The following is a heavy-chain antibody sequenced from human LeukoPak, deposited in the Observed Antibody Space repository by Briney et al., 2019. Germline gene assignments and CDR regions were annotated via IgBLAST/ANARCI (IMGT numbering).Heavy chain of an antibody. Sequence: PGGSLRLSCAASRFTFNNYWMHWVRQAPGKGLVWVSRINRDGSSTNYADSVKGRITISRDNAKNTLYLQMNSLRAEDTAVYYCARATTGMPDYWGQGTLVTVSS. V-gene: IGHV3-74*01. CDR1: RFTFNNYW. J-gene: IGHJ4*02. CDR3: ARATTGMPDY. D-gene: IGHD1-1*01. CDR2: INRDGSST.